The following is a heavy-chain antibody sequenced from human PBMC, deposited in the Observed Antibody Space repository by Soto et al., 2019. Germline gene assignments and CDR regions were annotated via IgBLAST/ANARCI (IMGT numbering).Heavy chain of an antibody. CDR1: GFSLSTSGMC. CDR2: IDWDDDK. V-gene: IGHV2-70*01. J-gene: IGHJ4*02. Sequence: SGPTLVNPTQTLTLTCTFSGFSLSTSGMCVSWIRQPPGKALEWLALIDWDDDKYHSTSLKTRLTISKDTSKNQVVLTMTNMDPVDTATYYCARMEMATNYFDYWGQGTLVTVSS. D-gene: IGHD5-12*01. CDR3: ARMEMATNYFDY.